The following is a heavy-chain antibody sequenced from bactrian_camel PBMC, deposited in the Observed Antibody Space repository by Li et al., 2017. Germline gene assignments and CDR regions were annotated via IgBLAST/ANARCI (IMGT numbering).Heavy chain of an antibody. J-gene: IGHJ4*01. CDR2: IYYDGTIT. CDR1: GFNFNYYS. Sequence: VQLVESGGGLVQPGGSLRLSCAASGFNFNYYSMSWVRQTPGKGLEWVSTIYYDGTITYYTDSVKGRFTITRDNAKRIVYLQMNSLKSEDTAMYSCVMGNAYSDYAHWGQGTQVTVS. V-gene: IGHV3S6*01. D-gene: IGHD4*01. CDR3: VMGNAYSDYAH.